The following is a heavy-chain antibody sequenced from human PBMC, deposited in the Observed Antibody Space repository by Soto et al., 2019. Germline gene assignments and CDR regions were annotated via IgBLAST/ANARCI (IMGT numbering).Heavy chain of an antibody. V-gene: IGHV3-23*01. CDR3: AHPRGYGVFDAFDI. D-gene: IGHD4-17*01. CDR1: GFTFSTYA. J-gene: IGHJ3*02. Sequence: GSLRLSCAASGFTFSTYARNWVRQAPGKGLEWVSAISGSGGSTYYADSVRGRFTISRDNSIDTLYLQMSSLRTEDTAVYYCAHPRGYGVFDAFDIWGQGTMVTVS. CDR2: ISGSGGST.